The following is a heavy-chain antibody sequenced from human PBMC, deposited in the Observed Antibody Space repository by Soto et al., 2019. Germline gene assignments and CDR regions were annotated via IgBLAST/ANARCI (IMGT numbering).Heavy chain of an antibody. CDR1: GFTFSDYY. CDR2: ISSSGSTI. Sequence: PGGSLRLSCAASGFTFSDYYMSWIRQAPGKGLEWVSYISSSGSTIYYADSVKGRFTISRDNAKNSLYLQMNSLRAEDTAVYYCARDRADCSSTSCYDYYYYYMDVWGKGTTVTVSS. D-gene: IGHD2-2*01. V-gene: IGHV3-11*01. CDR3: ARDRADCSSTSCYDYYYYYMDV. J-gene: IGHJ6*03.